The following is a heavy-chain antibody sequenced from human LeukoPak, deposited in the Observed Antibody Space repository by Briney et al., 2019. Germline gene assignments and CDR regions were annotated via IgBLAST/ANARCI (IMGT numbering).Heavy chain of an antibody. Sequence: GGSLRLSCIASRFIFSNYGMHWVRQVPGKGLEWVAEIWDDGRNKYYADSVKGRFTISRDNSKKTLYLQMNSLRVEDTAVYYCVRDGPRAYCGGDCYPDFDYWGQGTLVTVSS. D-gene: IGHD2-21*02. J-gene: IGHJ4*02. CDR1: RFIFSNYG. V-gene: IGHV3-33*01. CDR3: VRDGPRAYCGGDCYPDFDY. CDR2: IWDDGRNK.